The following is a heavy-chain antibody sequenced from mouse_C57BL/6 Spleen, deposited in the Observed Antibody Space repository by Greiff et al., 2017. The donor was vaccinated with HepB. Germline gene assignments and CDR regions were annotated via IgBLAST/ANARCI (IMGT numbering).Heavy chain of an antibody. CDR2: ISDGGSYT. J-gene: IGHJ4*01. V-gene: IGHV5-4*01. CDR1: GFTFSSYA. Sequence: EVKLVESGGGLVKPGGSLKLSCAASGFTFSSYAMSWVRQTPEKRLEWVATISDGGSYTYYPDNVKGRFTISRDNAKNNLYLQMSHLKSEDTAMYYCARDYGNYNYAMDYWGQGTSVTVSS. D-gene: IGHD2-1*01. CDR3: ARDYGNYNYAMDY.